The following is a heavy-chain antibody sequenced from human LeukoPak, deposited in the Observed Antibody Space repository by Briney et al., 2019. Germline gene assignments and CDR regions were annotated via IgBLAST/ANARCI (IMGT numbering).Heavy chain of an antibody. CDR2: INPKSGGT. CDR1: GYTFSDHY. Sequence: GASVKVSCMASGYTFSDHYMHWVRQAPGQGLEWMGWINPKSGGTNYAQKLQGRVTMTTDTSTTTAYMELRSLRSDDTAVYYCARDQSLRDYYYYMDVWGKGTTVTVSS. J-gene: IGHJ6*03. V-gene: IGHV1-2*02. CDR3: ARDQSLRDYYYYMDV.